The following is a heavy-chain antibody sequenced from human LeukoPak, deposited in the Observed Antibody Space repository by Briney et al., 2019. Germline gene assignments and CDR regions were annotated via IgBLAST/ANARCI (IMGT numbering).Heavy chain of an antibody. J-gene: IGHJ4*02. CDR3: AKDPLGSGWPSFDY. Sequence: GRSLRLSCAASGFTFSSYGMHWVRQAPGKGLEWVSAISGSGGSTYYADSVKGRFTISRDNSKNTLYLQMNSLRAEDTAVYYCAKDPLGSGWPSFDYWGQGTLVTVSS. D-gene: IGHD6-19*01. CDR2: ISGSGGST. CDR1: GFTFSSYG. V-gene: IGHV3-23*01.